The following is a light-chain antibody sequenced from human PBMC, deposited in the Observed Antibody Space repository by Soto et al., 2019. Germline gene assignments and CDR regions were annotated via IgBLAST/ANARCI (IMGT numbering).Light chain of an antibody. V-gene: IGKV1-39*01. CDR3: QQSYSTSIT. CDR1: QGISTY. CDR2: TAS. J-gene: IGKJ5*01. Sequence: DIQLTQSPSFLSASVGDRVTITCRASQGISTYLAWYQQRPGKAPKLLIHTASTLQSGVPSRFSGSGSGTDFTLTISSLQPEDFATYYCQQSYSTSITFGQGARLEIK.